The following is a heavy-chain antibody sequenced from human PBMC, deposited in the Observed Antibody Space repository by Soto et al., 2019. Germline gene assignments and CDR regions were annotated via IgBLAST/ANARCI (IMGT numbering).Heavy chain of an antibody. Sequence: PGGSLRLSCAASGFTFSSYSMNWVRQAPGKGLEWVSSISSSSSYIYYADSVKGRFTISRDNAKNSLYLQMNSLRAEDTAVYYCASTNSSSWYFGWFDPWGQGTLVTVSS. CDR3: ASTNSSSWYFGWFDP. CDR1: GFTFSSYS. D-gene: IGHD6-13*01. J-gene: IGHJ5*02. V-gene: IGHV3-21*01. CDR2: ISSSSSYI.